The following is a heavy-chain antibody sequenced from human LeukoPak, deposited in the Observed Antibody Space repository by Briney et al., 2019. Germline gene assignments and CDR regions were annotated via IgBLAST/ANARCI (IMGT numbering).Heavy chain of an antibody. Sequence: GESLKISCKGSGYTFTNNWIGWVRQMPGKGLEWMGIIYPGDSDTRYSPSFQGQVTISADKSISTAYLQWSSLKASDTAMYYCATSSVVPAAINSWGQGTLVTVSS. J-gene: IGHJ4*02. D-gene: IGHD2-2*02. CDR2: IYPGDSDT. CDR3: ATSSVVPAAINS. CDR1: GYTFTNNW. V-gene: IGHV5-51*01.